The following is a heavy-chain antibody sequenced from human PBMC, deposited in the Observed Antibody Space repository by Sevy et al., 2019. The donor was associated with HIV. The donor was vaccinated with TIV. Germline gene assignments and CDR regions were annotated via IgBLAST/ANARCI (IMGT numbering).Heavy chain of an antibody. D-gene: IGHD3-10*01. J-gene: IGHJ4*02. V-gene: IGHV3-33*01. CDR2: IWYDGTNK. CDR3: ASGAYYYASRSQKFDY. CDR1: GFTFSSYG. Sequence: GGSLRLSCAASGFTFSSYGMHWVRQAPGKGLEWVALIWYDGTNKYYADSVKGRFTISRDNSKNTMYLQMNSLRAEDKAVYYCASGAYYYASRSQKFDYWGPGTLVTVSS.